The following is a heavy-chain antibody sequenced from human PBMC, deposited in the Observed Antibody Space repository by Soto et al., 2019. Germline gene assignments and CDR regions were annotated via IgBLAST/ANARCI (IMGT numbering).Heavy chain of an antibody. CDR3: ARERGVLLWFGELALFDY. J-gene: IGHJ4*02. Sequence: SETLSLTCAVYGGSFSGYYWSWIRQPPGKGLEWIGYIYYSGSTNYNPSLKSRVTISVDTSKNQLSLKLSSVTAADTAVYYCARERGVLLWFGELALFDYWGQGTLVTVSS. V-gene: IGHV4-59*12. CDR1: GGSFSGYY. D-gene: IGHD3-10*01. CDR2: IYYSGST.